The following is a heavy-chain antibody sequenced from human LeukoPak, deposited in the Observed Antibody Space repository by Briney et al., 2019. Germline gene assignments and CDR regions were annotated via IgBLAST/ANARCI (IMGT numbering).Heavy chain of an antibody. V-gene: IGHV3-23*01. J-gene: IGHJ4*02. CDR2: ISGSGGST. D-gene: IGHD5-24*01. Sequence: GASLRLSCAASGFTFSSYAMSWVRQAPGKGLEWVSAISGSGGSTYYADSVKGRFTISRDNSKNTLYLQMNSLRAEDTAVYYCASMWSEGDGYNPQDYWGQGTLVTVSS. CDR3: ASMWSEGDGYNPQDY. CDR1: GFTFSSYA.